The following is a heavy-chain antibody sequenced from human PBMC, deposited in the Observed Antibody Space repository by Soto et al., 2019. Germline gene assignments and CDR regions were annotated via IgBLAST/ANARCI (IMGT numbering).Heavy chain of an antibody. CDR1: GGTFSSYT. Sequence: QVQLVQSGAEVKKPGSSVKVSCKASGGTFSSYTISWVRQAPGQGLEWMGRIIPILGIANYAQKFQGRVTITADKSTSTAYMELSSLRSEGTAVYYCAGATGTTGWFDPWGQGTLVTVSS. D-gene: IGHD1-1*01. V-gene: IGHV1-69*02. J-gene: IGHJ5*02. CDR3: AGATGTTGWFDP. CDR2: IIPILGIA.